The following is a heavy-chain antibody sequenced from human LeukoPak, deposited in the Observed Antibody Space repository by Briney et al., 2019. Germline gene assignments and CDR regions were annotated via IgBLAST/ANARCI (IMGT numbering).Heavy chain of an antibody. CDR2: INPNSGVT. J-gene: IGHJ4*02. Sequence: ASVRVSFKASGYTFTVYYMHWVRQAPGQGLGWMGWINPNSGVTNYTQRFQGRVTMTKDTSISTAYMDLSRLRYDDTAVYYCARDRDGYCTNGVCYFDYWGQGTLVTVSS. V-gene: IGHV1-2*02. D-gene: IGHD2-8*01. CDR3: ARDRDGYCTNGVCYFDY. CDR1: GYTFTVYY.